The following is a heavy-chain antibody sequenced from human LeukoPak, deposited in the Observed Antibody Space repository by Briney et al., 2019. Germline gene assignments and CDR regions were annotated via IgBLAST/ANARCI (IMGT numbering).Heavy chain of an antibody. CDR1: GFTFSSYG. J-gene: IGHJ4*02. CDR3: ARDADIVALGYFDY. D-gene: IGHD5-12*01. CDR2: IWYDGSNK. V-gene: IGHV3-33*08. Sequence: PGGSLRLSCAASGFTFSSYGMHWVRQAPGKGLEWVAVIWYDGSNKYYADSVKGRFTISRDNSKNTLYLQMNSLRAEDTAVYYCARDADIVALGYFDYWGQGTLVTVSS.